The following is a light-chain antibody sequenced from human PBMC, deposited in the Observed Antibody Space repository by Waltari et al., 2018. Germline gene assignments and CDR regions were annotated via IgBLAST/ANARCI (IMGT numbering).Light chain of an antibody. CDR2: DAS. CDR3: QQRSNWPLT. CDR1: QSVSSY. Sequence: EIVLTQSPATLSSSPGERATLSCRASQSVSSYLAWYQQKPGQAPRLLIYDASNRATGIPARFSGSGSGTDFTLTISSLEPEDFAVYYCQQRSNWPLTFGGGTKVEI. V-gene: IGKV3-11*01. J-gene: IGKJ4*01.